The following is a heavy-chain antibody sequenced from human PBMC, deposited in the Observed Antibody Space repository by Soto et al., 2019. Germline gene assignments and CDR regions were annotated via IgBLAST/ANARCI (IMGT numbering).Heavy chain of an antibody. CDR3: ARGKAVAGTRHYYYYGMDV. CDR1: GGSFSGYY. J-gene: IGHJ6*02. V-gene: IGHV4-34*01. CDR2: INHSGST. D-gene: IGHD6-19*01. Sequence: QVQLQQWGAGLLKRSETLSLTCAVYGGSFSGYYWSWIRQPPGKGLEWIGEINHSGSTNYNPSLKSRVTISVDTSKNQFSLKLSSVTAADTAVYYCARGKAVAGTRHYYYYGMDVWGQGTTVTVSS.